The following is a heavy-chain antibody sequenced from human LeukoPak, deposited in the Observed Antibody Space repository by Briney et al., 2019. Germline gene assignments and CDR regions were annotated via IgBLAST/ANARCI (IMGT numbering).Heavy chain of an antibody. V-gene: IGHV3-30-3*01. CDR1: GFTFSSYA. CDR2: ISKDGSNK. CDR3: ARDGGWGAAVMFSINYYYYGMDV. D-gene: IGHD2-2*01. Sequence: PGGSLRLSCAASGFTFSSYAMHWVRQAPGKGLEWVAVISKDGSNKDYADSVKGRFTISRDNSKNTVYLQMNSLRTEDTAVYYCARDGGWGAAVMFSINYYYYGMDVWGQGTTVTVSS. J-gene: IGHJ6*02.